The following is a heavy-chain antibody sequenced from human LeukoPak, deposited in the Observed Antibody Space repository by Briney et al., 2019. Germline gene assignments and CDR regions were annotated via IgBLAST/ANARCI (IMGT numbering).Heavy chain of an antibody. CDR3: ARRTGYLNYYYYYYMDV. D-gene: IGHD3/OR15-3a*01. CDR2: IYYSGST. Sequence: PSETLSHTCTVSGGSISSHYWSWIRQPPGKGLEWIGYIYYSGSTNYNPSLKSRVTISVDTSRNQFSLKLSSVTAADSAVYYCARRTGYLNYYYYYYMDVWDNGTTVTVSS. CDR1: GGSISSHY. V-gene: IGHV4-59*11. J-gene: IGHJ6*03.